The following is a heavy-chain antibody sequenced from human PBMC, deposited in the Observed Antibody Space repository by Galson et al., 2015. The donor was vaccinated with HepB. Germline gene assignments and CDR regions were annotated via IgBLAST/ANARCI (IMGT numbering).Heavy chain of an antibody. V-gene: IGHV3-30*18. CDR2: VSHDGNDK. D-gene: IGHD3-3*01. Sequence: SLRLSCAASGFTFRDFAINWVRQTPAKGLEWVAIVSHDGNDKFYPDSVKGRFTISRDNSNNTVFLHMNNLRPEDTAVYYCAKERSSISGVILVADSGMDVWGQGTTVTVSS. CDR1: GFTFRDFA. J-gene: IGHJ6*02. CDR3: AKERSSISGVILVADSGMDV.